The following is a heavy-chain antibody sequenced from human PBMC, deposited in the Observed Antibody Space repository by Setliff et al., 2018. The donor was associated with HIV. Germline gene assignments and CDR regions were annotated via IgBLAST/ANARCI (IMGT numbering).Heavy chain of an antibody. J-gene: IGHJ5*01. V-gene: IGHV4-4*08. Sequence: PSETLSLTCNVSGDSISGFFWSWIRQPPGKTLEWIGSIFTNEFIYYNPSLKSRVTISVDTSKNQFSLRLSSVTAADTAVYYCARGYSSSWYDSWGQGTLVTVSS. CDR3: ARGYSSSWYDS. CDR1: GDSISGFF. D-gene: IGHD6-13*01. CDR2: IFTNEFI.